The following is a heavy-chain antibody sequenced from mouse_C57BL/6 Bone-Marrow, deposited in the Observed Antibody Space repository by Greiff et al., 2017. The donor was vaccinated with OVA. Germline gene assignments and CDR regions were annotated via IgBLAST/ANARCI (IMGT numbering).Heavy chain of an antibody. D-gene: IGHD3-2*02. V-gene: IGHV1-74*01. J-gene: IGHJ3*01. Sequence: QVQLKQPGAELVKPGASVKVSCKASGYTFTSYWMHWVKQRPGQGLEWIGRIHPSDSDTNYNQKFKGKATLTVDKSSSTAYMQLSSLTSEDSAVYYCAIGVGRQLRPSWFAYWGQGTLVTVSA. CDR1: GYTFTSYW. CDR2: IHPSDSDT. CDR3: AIGVGRQLRPSWFAY.